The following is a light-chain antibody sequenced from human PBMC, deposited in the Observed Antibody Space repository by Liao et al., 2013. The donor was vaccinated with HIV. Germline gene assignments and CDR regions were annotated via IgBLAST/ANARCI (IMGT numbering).Light chain of an antibody. CDR2: QDT. V-gene: IGLV3-1*01. CDR1: KLGDKS. CDR3: QAWDSTIAVV. Sequence: SYELTQTPSVSVSPGQTASITCSGDKLGDKSTSWYQKKPGHSPVLVIYQDTKRPSGIPERFSGSNSGNTATLTISGTQAMDEADYYCQAWDSTIAVVFGGGTEADRP. J-gene: IGLJ2*01.